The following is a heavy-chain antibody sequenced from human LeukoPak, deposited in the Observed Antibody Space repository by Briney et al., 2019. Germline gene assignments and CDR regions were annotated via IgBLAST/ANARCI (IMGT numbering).Heavy chain of an antibody. CDR2: IDSGGRT. D-gene: IGHD4-23*01. Sequence: GGSLRLSCAVSGFSVSSTYMIWVRQAPGKGLEWVSIIDSGGRTYYTDSVKDRFTISRDNSKNTLFLQMNSLRVEDTAVYYCARADYGSYSWFPYWGQGTLVTVSS. CDR3: ARADYGSYSWFPY. CDR1: GFSVSSTY. J-gene: IGHJ4*02. V-gene: IGHV3-66*01.